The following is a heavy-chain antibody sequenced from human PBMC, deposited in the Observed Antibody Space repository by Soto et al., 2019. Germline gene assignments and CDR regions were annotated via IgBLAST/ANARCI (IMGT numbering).Heavy chain of an antibody. V-gene: IGHV3-7*01. D-gene: IGHD4-17*01. CDR3: ATLRLFYFDY. CDR1: GFTFSGYW. J-gene: IGHJ4*02. Sequence: GGSLRLSCAASGFTFSGYWMSWVRQAPGKGLEWVASIKEDGSVSYSVDSVKGRFTISRDNAKNSLYLQMNSLTAEDTAVYYCATLRLFYFDYWGQGTLVTVSS. CDR2: IKEDGSVS.